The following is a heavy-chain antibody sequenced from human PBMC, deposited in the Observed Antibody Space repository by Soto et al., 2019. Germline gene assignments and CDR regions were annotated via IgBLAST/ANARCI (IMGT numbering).Heavy chain of an antibody. CDR3: ARAILTTVHAFDI. V-gene: IGHV4-31*03. Sequence: SETLSLTCTVSGGSISSGGYYWSWIRQHPGKGLEWIGYIYYSGSTYYNPSLKSRVTISVDTSKNQFSLKLSSVTAADTAVYYCARAILTTVHAFDIWGQGTMVTVSS. CDR2: IYYSGST. CDR1: GGSISSGGYY. D-gene: IGHD4-17*01. J-gene: IGHJ3*02.